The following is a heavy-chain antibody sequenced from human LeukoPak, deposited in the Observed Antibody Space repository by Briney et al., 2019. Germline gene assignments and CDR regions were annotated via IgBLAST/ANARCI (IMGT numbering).Heavy chain of an antibody. Sequence: GRSLRLSCAAAGFSFSSYAMHWVRQAPGKGLEWVAVISYDGSNKYYADSVKGRFTISRDNSKNTLYLQMNSLRAEDTAVYYCARGVFLYYYDTPVGSFDIWGQGTMVTVSS. V-gene: IGHV3-30*04. CDR2: ISYDGSNK. J-gene: IGHJ3*02. D-gene: IGHD3-22*01. CDR3: ARGVFLYYYDTPVGSFDI. CDR1: GFSFSSYA.